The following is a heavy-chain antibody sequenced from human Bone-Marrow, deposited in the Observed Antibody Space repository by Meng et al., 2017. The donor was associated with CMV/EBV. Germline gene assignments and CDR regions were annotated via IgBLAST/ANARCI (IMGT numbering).Heavy chain of an antibody. CDR3: ARDRGYCSSTSCPPFDY. J-gene: IGHJ4*02. V-gene: IGHV1-2*02. CDR1: KYTFTDYY. D-gene: IGHD2-2*01. Sequence: ASVKVSCKASKYTFTDYYIHWVRQAPGQGLEWMGWIYPDRGGTNYGEKFQGRVTMTRDTSISTAYMELSRPRSDDTAVYYCARDRGYCSSTSCPPFDYWGQGTLVTVSS. CDR2: IYPDRGGT.